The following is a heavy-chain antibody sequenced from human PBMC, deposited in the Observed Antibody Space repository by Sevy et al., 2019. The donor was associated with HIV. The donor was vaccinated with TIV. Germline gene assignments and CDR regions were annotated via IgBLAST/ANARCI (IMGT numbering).Heavy chain of an antibody. J-gene: IGHJ4*02. CDR2: IRGSGDIT. CDR1: GLTFRNYA. V-gene: IGHV3-23*01. CDR3: ATSSPPDDAALDPFDY. D-gene: IGHD1-1*01. Sequence: GGSLRLSCAVSGLTFRNYAMSWVRQAPGKGLEWVSAIRGSGDITHYADSVKGRFTISRDNSKNTLYLQVNSLRAEDTAVYYCATSSPPDDAALDPFDYWGQRTLVTVSS.